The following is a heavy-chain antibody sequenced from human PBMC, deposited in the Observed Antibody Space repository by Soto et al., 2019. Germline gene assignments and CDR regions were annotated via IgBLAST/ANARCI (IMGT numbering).Heavy chain of an antibody. D-gene: IGHD4-17*01. Sequence: QITLKESGPTLVKPTQTLTLTCTFSGFSLSTSGVGVGWIRQPPGKALEWLAVIYWDDSYHYSPSLRSRLTITKATSKHHVVLTITNTAPVATATYYCAHKGYGDNPLDYWGQGTLVTVSS. CDR1: GFSLSTSGVG. V-gene: IGHV2-5*02. J-gene: IGHJ4*02. CDR2: IYWDDSY. CDR3: AHKGYGDNPLDY.